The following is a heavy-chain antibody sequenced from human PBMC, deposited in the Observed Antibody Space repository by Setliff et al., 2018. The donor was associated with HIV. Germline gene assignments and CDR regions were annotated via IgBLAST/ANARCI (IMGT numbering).Heavy chain of an antibody. CDR3: AGVPGRYDSSGYAFDI. J-gene: IGHJ3*02. V-gene: IGHV1-2*02. CDR1: GYTFTGYY. Sequence: ASVKVSCKASGYTFTGYYMHWVRQAPGQGLERMGWINPNSGGTNYAQKFQGRVTMTRDTSISTAYMELSRLRSDDTAVYYCAGVPGRYDSSGYAFDIWGQGTMVTVSS. CDR2: INPNSGGT. D-gene: IGHD3-22*01.